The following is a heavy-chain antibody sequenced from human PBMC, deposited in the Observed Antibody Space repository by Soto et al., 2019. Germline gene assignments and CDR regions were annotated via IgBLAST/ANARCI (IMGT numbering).Heavy chain of an antibody. D-gene: IGHD5-12*01. CDR3: AREGYSGYDSVAGYYYYGMDV. CDR2: ISSSSSYI. Sequence: PGGSLRLSCAASGFTFSSYSMNWVRQAPGKGLEWVSSISSSSSYIYYADSVKGRFTISRDNAKNSLYLQMNSLRAEDTAVYYCAREGYSGYDSVAGYYYYGMDVWGQGTTVTVSS. CDR1: GFTFSSYS. J-gene: IGHJ6*02. V-gene: IGHV3-21*01.